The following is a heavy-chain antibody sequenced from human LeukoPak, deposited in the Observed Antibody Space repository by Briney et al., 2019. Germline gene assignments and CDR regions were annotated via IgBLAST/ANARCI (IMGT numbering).Heavy chain of an antibody. J-gene: IGHJ4*02. CDR3: ARDRYYDSGSYYN. D-gene: IGHD3-10*01. V-gene: IGHV4-59*01. Sequence: SETLSLTCTVSGGSISSYYWSWIRQPPGKGLEWIGYIYYSGSTNYNPSLKSRVTISVDTSKNQFSLKLNSVTAADTAVYYCARDRYYDSGSYYNWGQGTLVTVSS. CDR1: GGSISSYY. CDR2: IYYSGST.